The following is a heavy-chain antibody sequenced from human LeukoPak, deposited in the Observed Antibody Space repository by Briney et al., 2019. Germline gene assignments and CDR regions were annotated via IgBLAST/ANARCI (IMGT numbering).Heavy chain of an antibody. CDR1: GYTFTSYD. CDR2: MNPNSGNT. Sequence: GASVKVSCKASGYTFTSYDTNWVRQATGQGLEWMGWMNPNSGNTGYAQKFQGRVTITRNTSISTAYMELSSLRSEDTAVYYCARVSHRRITMVRGVMARTFDYWGQGTLVTVSS. D-gene: IGHD3-10*01. CDR3: ARVSHRRITMVRGVMARTFDY. J-gene: IGHJ4*02. V-gene: IGHV1-8*03.